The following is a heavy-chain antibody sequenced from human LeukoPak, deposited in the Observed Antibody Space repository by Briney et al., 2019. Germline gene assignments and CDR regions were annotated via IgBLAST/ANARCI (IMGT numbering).Heavy chain of an antibody. Sequence: SETLSLTCTVSGGSISSHYWGWIRQPPGKGLEWIGYIYYSGSTNYNPSLKSRVTISVDTSKNQFSLKLSSVTAADTAVYYCARDSSSFSLLDYWGQGTLVTVSS. CDR3: ARDSSSFSLLDY. D-gene: IGHD6-6*01. CDR1: GGSISSHY. CDR2: IYYSGST. V-gene: IGHV4-59*11. J-gene: IGHJ4*02.